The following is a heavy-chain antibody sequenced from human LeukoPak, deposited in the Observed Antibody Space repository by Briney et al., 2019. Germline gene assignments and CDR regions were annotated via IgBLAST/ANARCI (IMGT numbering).Heavy chain of an antibody. J-gene: IGHJ4*02. CDR2: INHSGST. CDR1: GGSFSGYY. V-gene: IGHV4-34*01. D-gene: IGHD3-10*01. Sequence: SVTLSLTCAVYGGSFSGYYWSWIRQPPGKGLEWIGEINHSGSTNYNPSLKSRVTISVDTSKNQFSLKLSSVTAADTAVYYCARGRTMVRVPGGFDYWGQGTLVTVSS. CDR3: ARGRTMVRVPGGFDY.